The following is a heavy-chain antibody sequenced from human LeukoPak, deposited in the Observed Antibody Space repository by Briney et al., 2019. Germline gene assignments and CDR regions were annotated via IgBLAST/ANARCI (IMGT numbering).Heavy chain of an antibody. D-gene: IGHD5-12*01. CDR1: GFTFSDYY. CDR2: ISSDSSTI. V-gene: IGHV3-11*04. CDR3: TRDSGYNAFDI. J-gene: IGHJ3*02. Sequence: GGFLRLSCAASGFTFSDYYMSWLRQAPGKGLEWVSYISSDSSTIYYADSVKGRFTISRDNAKKSLYLQMNSLRGEDTAVYYCTRDSGYNAFDIWGQGTMVTVSS.